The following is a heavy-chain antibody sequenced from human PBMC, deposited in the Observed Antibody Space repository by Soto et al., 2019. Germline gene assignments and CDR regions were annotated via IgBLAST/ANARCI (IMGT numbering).Heavy chain of an antibody. D-gene: IGHD6-19*01. CDR2: IYHSGST. CDR3: ARAGGLGAVAVDY. CDR1: GGSISSCGYS. V-gene: IGHV4-30-2*01. Sequence: TLSLTCADSGGSISSCGYSWSWIRQPPGKGLEWIGYIYHSGSTYYNPSLKSRVTISVDRSKNQFSLKLSSVTAADTAVYYCARAGGLGAVAVDYWGQGTLVTVSS. J-gene: IGHJ4*02.